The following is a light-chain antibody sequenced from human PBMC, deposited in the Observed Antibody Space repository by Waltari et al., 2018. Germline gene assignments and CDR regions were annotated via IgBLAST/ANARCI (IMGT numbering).Light chain of an antibody. CDR2: EDS. CDR1: AFPKKY. Sequence: SYALTQPPSVSVSPGQTASITCSGDAFPKKYAYWYQQKSGQAPRLVIYEDSKRPSGIPERFSGSSSGTLATLTISGAQVEDEADYYCYSTDSSADYYVFGTGTKVTVL. CDR3: YSTDSSADYYV. V-gene: IGLV3-10*01. J-gene: IGLJ1*01.